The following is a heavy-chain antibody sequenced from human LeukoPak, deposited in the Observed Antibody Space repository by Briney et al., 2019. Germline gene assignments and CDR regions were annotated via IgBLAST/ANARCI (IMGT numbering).Heavy chain of an antibody. CDR2: ISSSSSYI. Sequence: GGSLRLPCAASGFTFSSYSMNWVRQAPGKGLEWVSSISSSSSYIYYADSVKGRFTISRDNAKNSLYLQMNSLRAEDTAVYYCARDLAAATPFDYWGQGTLVTVSS. CDR3: ARDLAAATPFDY. CDR1: GFTFSSYS. D-gene: IGHD6-13*01. V-gene: IGHV3-21*01. J-gene: IGHJ4*02.